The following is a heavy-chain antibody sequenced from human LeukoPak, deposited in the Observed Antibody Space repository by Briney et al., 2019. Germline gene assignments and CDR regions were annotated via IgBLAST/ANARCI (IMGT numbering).Heavy chain of an antibody. D-gene: IGHD5-12*01. CDR1: SFSISNGCY. Sequence: SSETLSLTCVVSSFSISNGCYWVWIRQPPGKGLEWIGNVFYSGVTYYNPSLMSRVTISVDTSKNQFSLKLNSVTAADTAVYYCARDRGGRTGYASGDFDFWGQGVLVTVSS. V-gene: IGHV4-38-2*02. J-gene: IGHJ4*02. CDR3: ARDRGGRTGYASGDFDF. CDR2: VFYSGVT.